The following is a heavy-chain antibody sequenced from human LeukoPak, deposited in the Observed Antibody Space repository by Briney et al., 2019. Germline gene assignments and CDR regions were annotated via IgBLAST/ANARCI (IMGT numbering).Heavy chain of an antibody. V-gene: IGHV3-74*01. Sequence: GGSRRLSCAASGFTFSSYWVHWVRQAPGKGLVWVSRINADGSSTSYADSVKGRFTISRDNAKNTLYLQMDSLRAEDTAVYYCGRETAPAGTRAVDYWGQGTLVTVSS. CDR2: INADGSST. J-gene: IGHJ4*02. D-gene: IGHD6-13*01. CDR1: GFTFSSYW. CDR3: GRETAPAGTRAVDY.